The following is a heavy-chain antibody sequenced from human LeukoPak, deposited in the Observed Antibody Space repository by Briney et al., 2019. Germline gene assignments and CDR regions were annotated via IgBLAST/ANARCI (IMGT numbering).Heavy chain of an antibody. V-gene: IGHV3-30-3*01. D-gene: IGHD5-24*01. CDR1: GCTFSRYA. J-gene: IGHJ3*02. Sequence: GRSLRLSCADSGCTFSRYAMHWVRQAPGKGLEWVAVISYDGSNKYYADSVKGRFTISRDSSKNTLYLQMNSLRPEDTAVYYCARTRDGYIDDAFAIWGQRTMVTVSS. CDR3: ARTRDGYIDDAFAI. CDR2: ISYDGSNK.